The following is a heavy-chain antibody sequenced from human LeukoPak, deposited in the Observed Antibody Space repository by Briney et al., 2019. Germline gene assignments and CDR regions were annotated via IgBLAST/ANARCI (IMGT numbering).Heavy chain of an antibody. CDR3: ARGDYNTYFWGFDH. D-gene: IGHD4-11*01. CDR2: INHSGST. V-gene: IGHV4-34*01. J-gene: IGHJ4*02. CDR1: GGSFSGYY. Sequence: PSETLSLTCAVYGGSFSGYYWSWIRQPPGKGLEWIGQINHSGSTNYNPSLKSRVTISVDTSKNHFSLKLSSVTAADTAVYYCARGDYNTYFWGFDHWGQGALVTVSS.